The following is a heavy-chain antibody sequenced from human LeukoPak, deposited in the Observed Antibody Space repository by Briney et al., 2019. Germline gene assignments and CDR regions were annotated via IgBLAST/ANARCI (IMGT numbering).Heavy chain of an antibody. Sequence: GGSLRLSCAASGFTVSNNYMSWVRQAPGKGLEWVSVIYSGGSKSYADSVKGRFTISRDNGKKTLYLQMNSLRAEDTAVYYCAREGRSNYALFTKYYYYGLDVWGQGTTVTVSS. CDR1: GFTVSNNY. J-gene: IGHJ6*02. V-gene: IGHV3-53*01. D-gene: IGHD4-11*01. CDR3: AREGRSNYALFTKYYYYGLDV. CDR2: IYSGGSK.